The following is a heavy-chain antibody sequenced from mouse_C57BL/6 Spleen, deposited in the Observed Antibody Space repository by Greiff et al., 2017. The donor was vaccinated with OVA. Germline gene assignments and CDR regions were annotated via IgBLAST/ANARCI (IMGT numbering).Heavy chain of an antibody. CDR1: GYTFTSYW. CDR2: IYPGSGST. D-gene: IGHD4-1*01. J-gene: IGHJ4*01. Sequence: QVQLQQPGAELVKPGASVKMSCKASGYTFTSYWITWVKQRPGQGLEWIGDIYPGSGSTNYNEKFKSKATLTVDTSSSTAYMQLSSLTTEDSAVYYCGRANWDVRAYAMDYWGQGTSVTVSS. CDR3: GRANWDVRAYAMDY. V-gene: IGHV1-55*01.